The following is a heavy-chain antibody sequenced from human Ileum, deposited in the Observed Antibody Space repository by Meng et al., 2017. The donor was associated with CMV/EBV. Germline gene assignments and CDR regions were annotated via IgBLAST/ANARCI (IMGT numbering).Heavy chain of an antibody. CDR1: GFTFSSYA. D-gene: IGHD3-9*01. Sequence: ASGFTFSSYAVIWVRQAPGKRMEWVSSITGNAAKTYYADSVEGRFTISRDNSDNTLYLQIHNLRAEDTARYYCAKGQFDTYWYFDLWGRGTLVTVSS. CDR3: AKGQFDTYWYFDL. CDR2: ITGNAAKT. V-gene: IGHV3-23*01. J-gene: IGHJ2*01.